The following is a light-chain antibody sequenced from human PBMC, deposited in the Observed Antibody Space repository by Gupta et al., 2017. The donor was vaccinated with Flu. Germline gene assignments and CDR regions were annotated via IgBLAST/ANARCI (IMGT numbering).Light chain of an antibody. V-gene: IGKV1-12*01. Sequence: PASVSASVVETGTITWRQGQGISAWLASYQQKPVKAPKPLMCAASSLESGVPTRFSGSGSGTDFTLTISRLQPEDFATYYCQRIDNFPWTSGQATKVEIK. CDR2: AAS. J-gene: IGKJ1*01. CDR3: QRIDNFPWT. CDR1: QGISAW.